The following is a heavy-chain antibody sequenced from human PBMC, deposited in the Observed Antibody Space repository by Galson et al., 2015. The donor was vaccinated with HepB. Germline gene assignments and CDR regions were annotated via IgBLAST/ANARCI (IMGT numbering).Heavy chain of an antibody. V-gene: IGHV3-21*01. D-gene: IGHD6-13*01. CDR3: AGIAPAGTNYYYYYGLDV. J-gene: IGHJ6*02. CDR2: ISGSSTYI. Sequence: SLRLSCAASGFTFSSYSMNWVRQAPGQGLEWVSSISGSSTYIYYAESVKGRFTISRDNAKNSMYLQMNSLRAEDTAVYYCAGIAPAGTNYYYYYGLDVWGQGTTVTVSS. CDR1: GFTFSSYS.